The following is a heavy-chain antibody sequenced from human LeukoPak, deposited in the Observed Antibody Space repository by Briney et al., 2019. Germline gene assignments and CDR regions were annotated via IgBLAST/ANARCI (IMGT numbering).Heavy chain of an antibody. D-gene: IGHD6-13*01. J-gene: IGHJ4*02. Sequence: PGGSLRLSCAASGLTVRSNYMGWVRQAPGKGLEWVSVIHSGGNTHYADSVKGRFTISRDNSRNTMDLQMNSLRAEDTAVYYCARCDSSRWNGIDYWGQGTLVTVSS. V-gene: IGHV3-53*01. CDR3: ARCDSSRWNGIDY. CDR2: IHSGGNT. CDR1: GLTVRSNY.